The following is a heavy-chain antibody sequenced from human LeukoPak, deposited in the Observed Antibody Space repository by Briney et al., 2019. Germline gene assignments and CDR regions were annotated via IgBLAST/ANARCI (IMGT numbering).Heavy chain of an antibody. D-gene: IGHD5-18*01. CDR3: AKDHGYGQQGY. Sequence: GGSLRLSCAASGLTFSSYSMSWVRQAPGKGLEWVSAISGSGGSTFYADSVKGRFTISRDNSKNTLYLQMNSLRAEDTALYYCAKDHGYGQQGYWGQGTLVTVSS. CDR2: ISGSGGST. CDR1: GLTFSSYS. J-gene: IGHJ4*02. V-gene: IGHV3-23*01.